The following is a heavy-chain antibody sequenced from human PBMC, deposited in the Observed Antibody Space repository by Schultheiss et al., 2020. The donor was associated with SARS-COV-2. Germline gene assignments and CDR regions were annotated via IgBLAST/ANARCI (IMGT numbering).Heavy chain of an antibody. J-gene: IGHJ4*02. CDR3: ARDLGAWHRLFDY. Sequence: GESLKISCAASGFTFSSYAMSWVRQAPGKGLEWVSSISGSGGSTSYADSVKGRFTISRDNSKNTLYLQMNSLRAEDTAVYYCARDLGAWHRLFDYWGQGAPVTVSS. CDR1: GFTFSSYA. V-gene: IGHV3-23*01. CDR2: ISGSGGST. D-gene: IGHD3-16*01.